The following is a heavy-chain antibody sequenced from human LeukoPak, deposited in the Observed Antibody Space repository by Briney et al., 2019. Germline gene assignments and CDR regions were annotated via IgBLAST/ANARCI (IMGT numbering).Heavy chain of an antibody. CDR2: IYSSGNT. Sequence: SETLSLTCVVSGGSISGYYWNWIRQSAVKGLEWIGRIYSSGNTTYNPSLESRVSMSVETSKKQLSLRLSSVTAADTAVYYCARGKYYTRGYYQQFDFWGQGTLVTVSS. D-gene: IGHD3-3*01. CDR1: GGSISGYY. CDR3: ARGKYYTRGYYQQFDF. V-gene: IGHV4-4*07. J-gene: IGHJ4*02.